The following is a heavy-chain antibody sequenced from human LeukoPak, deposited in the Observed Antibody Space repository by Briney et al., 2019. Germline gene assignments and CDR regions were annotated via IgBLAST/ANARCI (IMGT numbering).Heavy chain of an antibody. D-gene: IGHD2-15*01. J-gene: IGHJ4*02. V-gene: IGHV1-2*02. CDR2: INPNSGGT. CDR3: ARERTLTSCYDY. Sequence: VASVKVSCKASGYTFTGYYMHWVRQAPGQGLEWMGWINPNSGGTNYAQKFQGRVTMTRDTSISTAHMELSRLRSDDTAVYYCARERTLTSCYDYWGQGTLVTVSS. CDR1: GYTFTGYY.